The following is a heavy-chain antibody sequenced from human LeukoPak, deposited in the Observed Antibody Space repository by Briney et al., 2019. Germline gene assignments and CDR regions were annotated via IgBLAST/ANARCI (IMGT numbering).Heavy chain of an antibody. CDR1: GGSISSYY. Sequence: SETLSLTCTVSGGSISSYYWSWLRQPAGKGLEWIGRIYTSGGTNYNPSLKSRVTMSVDTSKNQFSLKLSSVTAADTAVYCCTSHESYGDANWFDPWGQGILVTVSS. D-gene: IGHD4/OR15-4a*01. J-gene: IGHJ5*02. CDR2: IYTSGGT. CDR3: TSHESYGDANWFDP. V-gene: IGHV4-4*07.